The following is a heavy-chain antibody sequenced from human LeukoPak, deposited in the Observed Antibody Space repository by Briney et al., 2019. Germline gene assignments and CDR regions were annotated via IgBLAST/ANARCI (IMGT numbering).Heavy chain of an antibody. J-gene: IGHJ5*02. D-gene: IGHD2-2*01. V-gene: IGHV3-74*01. CDR1: GFTFSSYW. CDR2: INIDGSIT. Sequence: GGSLSLSCAASGFTFSSYWMHWVRQAPGKGLVWVSRINIDGSITTYADSVKGRFTISRDNSKNTLYLQMNSLRAEDTAVYYCAKSRPVDIVVVPAAETWGQGTLVTVSS. CDR3: AKSRPVDIVVVPAAET.